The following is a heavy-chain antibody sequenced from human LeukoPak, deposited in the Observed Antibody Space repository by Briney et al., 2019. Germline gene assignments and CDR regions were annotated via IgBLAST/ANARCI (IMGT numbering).Heavy chain of an antibody. J-gene: IGHJ4*02. V-gene: IGHV3-21*01. CDR2: ISNSSSYI. D-gene: IGHD4-17*01. CDR3: ARALSPTEPFDY. CDR1: GFTFSSYS. Sequence: GGSLRLSCAASGFTFSSYSMNWVRQAPGKGLEWVSSISNSSSYIYYADSVKGRFTISRDNAKNSLYLQMNSLRAEDTAVYYCARALSPTEPFDYWGQGTLVTVSS.